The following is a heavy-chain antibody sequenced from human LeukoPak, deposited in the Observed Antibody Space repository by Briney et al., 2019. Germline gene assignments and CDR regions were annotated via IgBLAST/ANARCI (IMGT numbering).Heavy chain of an antibody. Sequence: ASVKVSCKASGYTFNNYGISWVRQAPGQGLEWMGWISPYNRNTDYAQKFQGRLTMTTDTSTNTVYMELRNLGYDDTAIYYCASDWGSTTTPNWFDPWGQGTLVTVSS. J-gene: IGHJ5*02. CDR3: ASDWGSTTTPNWFDP. D-gene: IGHD2-15*01. CDR2: ISPYNRNT. CDR1: GYTFNNYG. V-gene: IGHV1-18*01.